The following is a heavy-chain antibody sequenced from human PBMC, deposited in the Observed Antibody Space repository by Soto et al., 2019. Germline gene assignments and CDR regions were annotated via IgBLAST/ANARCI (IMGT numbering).Heavy chain of an antibody. Sequence: SETLSLTCTVSGASIRGFYRSWIRKSAGKGLEWIGRIYATGTTDYNPSLKSRVMMSVDTSKKQFSLKLRSVTAADTAVYYCVRDGTRTLRDWFDPWGQGISVTVSS. CDR2: IYATGTT. CDR1: GASIRGFY. D-gene: IGHD1-1*01. V-gene: IGHV4-4*07. CDR3: VRDGTRTLRDWFDP. J-gene: IGHJ5*02.